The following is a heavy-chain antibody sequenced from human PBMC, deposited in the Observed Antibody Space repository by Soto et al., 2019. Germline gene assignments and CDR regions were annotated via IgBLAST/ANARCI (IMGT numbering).Heavy chain of an antibody. J-gene: IGHJ3*02. CDR1: GDSVSTNSVA. CDR3: ARDVYDTSGYYFRAFDI. D-gene: IGHD3-22*01. V-gene: IGHV6-1*01. CDR2: TYYRSKWYS. Sequence: QVQLQQSGPGLVKPSQTLSLTCAISGDSVSTNSVAWNWIRQSPSRGLEWLGRTYYRSKWYSDYAVSVKGRIIINPDTSKNQFSLQVNSVTPEDTAVYYCARDVYDTSGYYFRAFDIWGQGTMVTVSS.